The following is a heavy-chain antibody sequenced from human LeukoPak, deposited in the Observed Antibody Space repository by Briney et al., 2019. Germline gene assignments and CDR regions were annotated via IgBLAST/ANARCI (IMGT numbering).Heavy chain of an antibody. CDR1: GFTFSTYS. J-gene: IGHJ6*02. CDR2: IRGSSDSR. V-gene: IGHV3-48*02. Sequence: PGGSLRFSCAASGFTFSTYSMNWVRQAPGKGLEWISYIRGSSDSRYYADSVKGRFTISRDNAKNSLYLQMNSLRDEDTAVYFCARVSSGWAGYMDVWGQGTTVTVSS. D-gene: IGHD6-19*01. CDR3: ARVSSGWAGYMDV.